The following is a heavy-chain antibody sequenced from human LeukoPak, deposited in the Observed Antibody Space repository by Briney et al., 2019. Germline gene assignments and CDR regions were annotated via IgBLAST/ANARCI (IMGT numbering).Heavy chain of an antibody. D-gene: IGHD1-7*01. V-gene: IGHV3-30-3*01. CDR1: GFTFSSYA. Sequence: GRSLRLSCAASGFTFSSYATHWVRQAPGKGLEWVAVISYDGSNKYYADSVKGRFTISRDNSKNTLYLQMNSLRAEDTAVYYCARDLFITGTTSYFDYWGQGTLVTVSS. CDR3: ARDLFITGTTSYFDY. J-gene: IGHJ4*02. CDR2: ISYDGSNK.